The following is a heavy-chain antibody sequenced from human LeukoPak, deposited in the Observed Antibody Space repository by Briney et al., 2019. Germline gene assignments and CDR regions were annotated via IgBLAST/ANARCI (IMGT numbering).Heavy chain of an antibody. CDR3: ARVMHKDQLTRRYNWFDP. D-gene: IGHD2-2*01. CDR1: GGSFSGYY. V-gene: IGHV4-34*01. J-gene: IGHJ5*02. CDR2: INHSGST. Sequence: SETLSLTCAVYGGSFSGYYWSWIRQPPGKGLERIGEINHSGSTNYNPSLKSRVTISVDTSKNQFSLKLSSVTAADTAVYYCARVMHKDQLTRRYNWFDPWGQGTLVTVSS.